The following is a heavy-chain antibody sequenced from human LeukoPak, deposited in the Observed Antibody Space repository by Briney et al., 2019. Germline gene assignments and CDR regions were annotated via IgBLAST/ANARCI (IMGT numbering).Heavy chain of an antibody. D-gene: IGHD5-18*01. V-gene: IGHV4-34*01. CDR1: GGSFSGYY. CDR2: INHSGST. CDR3: ARHARYSYGRRRAFDI. Sequence: SETLSLTCAVYGGSFSGYYWSWIRQPPGKGLEWIGEINHSGSTNYNPSLKSRVTISVDTSKNQFSLKLSSVTAADTAVYYCARHARYSYGRRRAFDIWGQGTMVTVSS. J-gene: IGHJ3*02.